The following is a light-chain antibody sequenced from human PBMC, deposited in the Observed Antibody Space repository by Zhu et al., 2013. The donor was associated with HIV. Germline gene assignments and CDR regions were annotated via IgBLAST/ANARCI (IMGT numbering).Light chain of an antibody. CDR2: DAS. CDR1: QSVGSTF. Sequence: DIVLTQSPGTLSLSPGERATLSCGASQSVGSTFLAWYQQKPGQAPRLLIYDASTRATGIPDRFSGSGSGTDFILTINRLEPEDFAVYYCQQYGRSPFTFGPGTKVDI. CDR3: QQYGRSPFT. J-gene: IGKJ3*01. V-gene: IGKV3-20*01.